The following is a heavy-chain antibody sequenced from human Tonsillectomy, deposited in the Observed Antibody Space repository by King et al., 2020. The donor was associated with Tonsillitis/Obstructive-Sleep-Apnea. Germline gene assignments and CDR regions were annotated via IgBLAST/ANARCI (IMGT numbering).Heavy chain of an antibody. V-gene: IGHV3-9*01. CDR1: GFTFDDYA. Sequence: QLVQSGGGLVQPGRSLRLSCAASGFTFDDYAMHWVRQAPGKGLEWGSGISWDSGSIAYADSVKGRFTISRDNARNSLYLQMNSLRPEYTALYYCAKGAAATRYTWFDPWGQGTLVTVSS. CDR2: ISWDSGSI. J-gene: IGHJ5*02. D-gene: IGHD6-13*01. CDR3: AKGAAATRYTWFDP.